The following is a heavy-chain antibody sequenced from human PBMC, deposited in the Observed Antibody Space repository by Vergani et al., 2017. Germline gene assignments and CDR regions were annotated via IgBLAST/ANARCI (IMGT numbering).Heavy chain of an antibody. D-gene: IGHD1-14*01. J-gene: IGHJ4*02. CDR3: ARDNPYYFDY. V-gene: IGHV3-30-3*01. Sequence: QVQLVESGGGVVQPGRSLRLSCAASGFTFSSYATHWVRQAPGKGLEWGAVISYDGSNKYYADSVKGRFTISRDKSKNTLYLQMNSLRAEDTAVYYCARDNPYYFDYWGQGSLVTVSS. CDR2: ISYDGSNK. CDR1: GFTFSSYA.